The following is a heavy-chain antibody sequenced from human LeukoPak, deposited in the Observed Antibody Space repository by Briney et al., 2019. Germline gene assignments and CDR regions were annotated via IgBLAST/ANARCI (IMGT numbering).Heavy chain of an antibody. D-gene: IGHD3-22*01. CDR1: GFTVSSNY. V-gene: IGHV3-66*01. CDR2: IYSGGST. J-gene: IGHJ4*02. CDR3: ANNYNYYDSSGYYSPRDY. Sequence: GGSLRLSCAASGFTVSSNYMSWVRQAPGKGLEWVSVIYSGGSTYYADSVKGRFTISRDNSKNTLYLQMNSLRAEDTAVYYCANNYNYYDSSGYYSPRDYWGQGTLVTVSS.